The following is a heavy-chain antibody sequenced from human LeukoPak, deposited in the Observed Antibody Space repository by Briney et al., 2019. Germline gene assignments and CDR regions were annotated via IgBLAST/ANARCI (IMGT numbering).Heavy chain of an antibody. Sequence: SETLSLTCIVSGDSISNYYWSWIRQPAGRGLEYIGRIYSSGSTNKNPSLKSRLTMSVDTSKNQIALKLSSVTAADTAVYYCARQQGIVATIYFDYWGQGTLVTVSS. CDR1: GDSISNYY. CDR3: ARQQGIVATIYFDY. V-gene: IGHV4-4*07. CDR2: IYSSGST. D-gene: IGHD5-12*01. J-gene: IGHJ4*02.